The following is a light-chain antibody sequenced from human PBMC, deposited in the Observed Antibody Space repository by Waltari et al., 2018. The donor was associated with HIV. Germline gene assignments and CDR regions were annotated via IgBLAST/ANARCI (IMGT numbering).Light chain of an antibody. CDR1: SSAVGGYTY. J-gene: IGLJ3*02. CDR2: DVS. CDR3: CSYAGSSTWV. V-gene: IGLV2-23*02. Sequence: QSALTQPASVSGSPGQPITISCPGPSSAVGGYTYVSWYQHPPGKAPKLMIYDVSKRPSGVSNRFSGSKSGNTASLTISGLQAEDEADYYCCSYAGSSTWVFGGGTKLTVL.